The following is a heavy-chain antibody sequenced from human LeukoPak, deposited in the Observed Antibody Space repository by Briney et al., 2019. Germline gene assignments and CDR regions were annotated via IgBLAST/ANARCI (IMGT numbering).Heavy chain of an antibody. CDR1: GYTFTSYD. CDR3: AKANFLYWYFDL. Sequence: ASVKVSCKASGYTFTSYDINWVRQATGQGLEWMGWMNPNSGNTGYAQKFQGRVTMTRNTSISTAHMELSSLRSEDTAVYYCAKANFLYWYFDLWGRGTLVTVSS. CDR2: MNPNSGNT. J-gene: IGHJ2*01. V-gene: IGHV1-8*01. D-gene: IGHD4/OR15-4a*01.